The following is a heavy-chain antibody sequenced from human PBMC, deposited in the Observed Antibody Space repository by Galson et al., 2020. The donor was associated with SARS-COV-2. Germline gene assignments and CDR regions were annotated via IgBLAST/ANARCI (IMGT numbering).Heavy chain of an antibody. D-gene: IGHD3-3*01. V-gene: IGHV3-49*03. CDR2: IRSKAYGGTT. CDR3: TRDDFWSGYYRD. J-gene: IGHJ4*02. CDR1: GFTFGDYA. Sequence: GGYLRLSCTASGFTFGDYAMSWFRQAPGKGLEWVGFIRSKAYGGTTEYAASVKGRFTIPRDDSKSIAYLQMNSLKTEDTAVYYCTRDDFWSGYYRDWGQGTLVTVSS.